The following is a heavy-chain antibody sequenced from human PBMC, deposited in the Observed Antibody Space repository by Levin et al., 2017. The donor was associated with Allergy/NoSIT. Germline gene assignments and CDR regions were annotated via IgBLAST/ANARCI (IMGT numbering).Heavy chain of an antibody. CDR1: GGSISSSSYF. CDR2: RYYSGRT. Sequence: PSETLSLTCTVSGGSISSSSYFWGWVRQPPGKGLEWIGSRYYSGRTDYNPSLENRVSMSVDASRNQFSLKLTSVTAADTAVYYCMRPQPGPDFWSGSGPSDIWGQGTLVTVSS. J-gene: IGHJ3*02. CDR3: MRPQPGPDFWSGSGPSDI. D-gene: IGHD3-3*01. V-gene: IGHV4-39*01.